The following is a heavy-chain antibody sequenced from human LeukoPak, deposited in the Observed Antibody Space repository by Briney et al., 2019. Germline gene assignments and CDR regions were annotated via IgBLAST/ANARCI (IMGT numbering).Heavy chain of an antibody. CDR1: GGSFSGYF. CDR3: ARSWGGQWLVRQGDWYFDL. D-gene: IGHD6-19*01. Sequence: SETLSLTCAVYGGSFSGYFWTWIRQPPGKGLEWIGEINHSGSTNYNPSLTSRVTISVDTSKNQFSLKLSSVTAADTAVYYCARSWGGQWLVRQGDWYFDLWGRGTLVTVSS. CDR2: INHSGST. V-gene: IGHV4-34*01. J-gene: IGHJ2*01.